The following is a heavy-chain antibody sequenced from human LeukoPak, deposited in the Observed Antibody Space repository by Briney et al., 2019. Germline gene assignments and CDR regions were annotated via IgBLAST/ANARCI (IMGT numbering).Heavy chain of an antibody. CDR1: GFTFSHFA. CDR3: VRDRNYFEALQRSY. J-gene: IGHJ4*02. D-gene: IGHD1-7*01. Sequence: GGSLRLSCVASGFTFSHFAMSWVRHTPGKGLEWVSAISGSGSKTYYLESVKGRFTISRDNSNNTLYLLMDSLRVEDTAVYFCVRDRNYFEALQRSYWGQGTLVTVSS. V-gene: IGHV3-23*01. CDR2: ISGSGSKT.